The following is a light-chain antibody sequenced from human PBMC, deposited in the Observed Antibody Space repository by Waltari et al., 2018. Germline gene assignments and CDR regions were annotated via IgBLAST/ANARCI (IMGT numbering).Light chain of an antibody. CDR1: QAISSY. CDR3: QLLNNYPPIT. V-gene: IGKV1-9*01. J-gene: IGKJ5*01. Sequence: DIHLTQSPSFLSASVGDRVTFTCRASQAISSYLAWYQPKPGNAPKLLIYAASTLQSWVPSRFSGSGSGTEFTLTISSLQPEDFATYYCQLLNNYPPITFGQGTRLEI. CDR2: AAS.